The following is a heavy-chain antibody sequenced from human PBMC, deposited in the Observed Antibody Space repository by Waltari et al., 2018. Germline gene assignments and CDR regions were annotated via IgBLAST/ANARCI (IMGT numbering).Heavy chain of an antibody. CDR2: IYYSGST. CDR3: ARRGYCSGGSCYSDWYFDL. D-gene: IGHD2-15*01. V-gene: IGHV4-59*11. Sequence: QVQLQESGPGLVKPSETLSLTCTVSGGSISSPYWSWIRQPPGKGLEWIGYIYYSGSTNYNPSLKSRVTISVDTSKNQFSLKLSSVTAADTAVYYCARRGYCSGGSCYSDWYFDLWGRGTLVTVSS. CDR1: GGSISSPY. J-gene: IGHJ2*01.